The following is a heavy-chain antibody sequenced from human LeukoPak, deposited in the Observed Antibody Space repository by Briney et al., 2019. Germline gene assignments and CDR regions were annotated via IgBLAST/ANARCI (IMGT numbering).Heavy chain of an antibody. Sequence: GGSLRLSCSASGFTFSTYAMRWVRQAPGKGLEYVSAISANGGSTHYADSVKGRFTISRDNSKNTLYLQMSSLRAEDTAVYYCVKNGESVAGINHYYFDCWGQGTLVTVSS. J-gene: IGHJ4*02. V-gene: IGHV3-64D*09. CDR2: ISANGGST. CDR3: VKNGESVAGINHYYFDC. D-gene: IGHD6-19*01. CDR1: GFTFSTYA.